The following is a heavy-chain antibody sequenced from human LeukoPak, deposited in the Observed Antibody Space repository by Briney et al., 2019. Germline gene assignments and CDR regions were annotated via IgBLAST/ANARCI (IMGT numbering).Heavy chain of an antibody. CDR3: ARVGYSYGTWGGDDAFDI. Sequence: SETLSLTCTVSGGSISSSGYYWSWIRQPPGKGLEWIGYIYYSGSTNYNPSLKSRVTISVDTSKNQFSLKLSSVTAADTAVYYCARVGYSYGTWGGDDAFDIWGQGTMVTVSS. V-gene: IGHV4-61*08. CDR1: GGSISSSGYY. J-gene: IGHJ3*02. CDR2: IYYSGST. D-gene: IGHD5-18*01.